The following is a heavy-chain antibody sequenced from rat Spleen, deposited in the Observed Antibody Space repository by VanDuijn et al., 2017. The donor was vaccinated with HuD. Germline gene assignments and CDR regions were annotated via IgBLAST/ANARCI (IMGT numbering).Heavy chain of an antibody. CDR3: ARDYPGSFFFDY. CDR1: GYSITSNY. CDR2: ISYSGST. J-gene: IGHJ2*01. V-gene: IGHV3-1*01. D-gene: IGHD1-4*01. Sequence: EVQLQESGPGLVKPSQSLSLTCSVTGYSITSNYWGWIRKFSGNKMEWIGHISYSGSTSYNPSLKSRISISRDTSKNQFFLHLNSVTPEDTATYYCARDYPGSFFFDYWSQGVMVTVSS.